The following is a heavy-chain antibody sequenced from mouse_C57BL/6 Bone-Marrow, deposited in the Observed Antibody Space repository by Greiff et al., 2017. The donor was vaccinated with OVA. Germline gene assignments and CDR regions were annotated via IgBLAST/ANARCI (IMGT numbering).Heavy chain of an antibody. V-gene: IGHV1-52*01. J-gene: IGHJ1*03. Sequence: QVQLQQPGAELVRPGSSVKLSCKASGYTFTSYWMHWVKQRPIQGLEWIGNIDPSDSETHYNQKFKDKATVTVDKSSSTAYMQLSSLTSEDSAVYYCARSGDGFRDWYFDVWGTGTTVTVSS. D-gene: IGHD2-3*01. CDR1: GYTFTSYW. CDR2: IDPSDSET. CDR3: ARSGDGFRDWYFDV.